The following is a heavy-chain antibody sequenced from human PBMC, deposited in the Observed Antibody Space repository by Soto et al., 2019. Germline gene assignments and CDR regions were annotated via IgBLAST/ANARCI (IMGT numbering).Heavy chain of an antibody. J-gene: IGHJ5*02. V-gene: IGHV3-33*01. CDR3: ASASGATVS. CDR1: GFNFSNYG. Sequence: QVQLVESGGGVVHPGRSLRLSCAASGFNFSNYGMQWVRQAPGKGLEWGAHRWYDGSNKYYADSVKGRFTISRDNSKNTLYMQMDSLRPDNTAVYYCASASGATVSWGKGTLVSV. CDR2: RWYDGSNK. D-gene: IGHD3-10*01.